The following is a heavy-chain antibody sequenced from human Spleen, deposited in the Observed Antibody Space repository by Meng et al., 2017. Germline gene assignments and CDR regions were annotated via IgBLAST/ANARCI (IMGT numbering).Heavy chain of an antibody. J-gene: IGHJ4*02. CDR3: ARDGGIAAAGNLFGDY. CDR2: IDPKSGDT. V-gene: IGHV1-2*04. Sequence: ASVKVSCKPSGYNFPDYWLHWVRRAPGQGLEWMGRIDPKSGDTHYAQKFQGWVTMTGDTSISTAYMELRGLRSDDTAMYYCARDGGIAAAGNLFGDYWGQGTLVTVSS. CDR1: GYNFPDYW. D-gene: IGHD6-13*01.